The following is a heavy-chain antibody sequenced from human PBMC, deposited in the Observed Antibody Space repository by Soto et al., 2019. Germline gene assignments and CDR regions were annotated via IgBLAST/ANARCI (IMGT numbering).Heavy chain of an antibody. D-gene: IGHD1-26*01. V-gene: IGHV1-69*04. J-gene: IGHJ6*02. CDR2: IIPILGIA. CDR1: GGTFSSYT. CDR3: ARDWEVGGYYYYGMDV. Sequence: SVKVSCKASGGTFSSYTISWVRQAPGQGLEWMGRIIPILGIANYAQKFQGRVTITADKSTSTAYMELSSLRSEDTAVYYCARDWEVGGYYYYGMDVWGQGTTVTVSS.